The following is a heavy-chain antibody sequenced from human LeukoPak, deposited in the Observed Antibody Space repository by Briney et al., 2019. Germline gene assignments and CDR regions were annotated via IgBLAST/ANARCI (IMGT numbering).Heavy chain of an antibody. J-gene: IGHJ3*02. CDR1: GFTFSSYA. CDR3: AKDLSTMIVVVMWGDAFDI. D-gene: IGHD3-22*01. Sequence: GGSLRLSCAASGFTFSSYAMSWVRQAPGKGLEWVSAISGSGGSTYYADSVKGRFTISRDNSKNTLYLQMNSLRAEDTAVYYCAKDLSTMIVVVMWGDAFDIWGQGTMVTVSS. CDR2: ISGSGGST. V-gene: IGHV3-23*01.